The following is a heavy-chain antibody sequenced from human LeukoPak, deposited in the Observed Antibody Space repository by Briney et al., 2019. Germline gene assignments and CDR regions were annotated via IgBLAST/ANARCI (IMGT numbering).Heavy chain of an antibody. Sequence: KASETLSLTCTVSGGSISSSSYYWGWIRQPPGKGLEWIGYIYYSGSTYYNPSLKSRVTISVDTSKNQFSLKLSSVTAADTAVYYCARAFEWEPPSGQYWYFDLWGRGTLVTVSS. V-gene: IGHV4-30-4*08. CDR2: IYYSGST. CDR1: GGSISSSSYY. J-gene: IGHJ2*01. CDR3: ARAFEWEPPSGQYWYFDL. D-gene: IGHD1-26*01.